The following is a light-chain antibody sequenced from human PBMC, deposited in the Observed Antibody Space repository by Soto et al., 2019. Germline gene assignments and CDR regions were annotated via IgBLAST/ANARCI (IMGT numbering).Light chain of an antibody. Sequence: DIQMTQSPSSLSASVGDRVTTTCRASQSISSYLNWYQQKPGKAPKLLIYAASSLQSGVPSRFSGSGSGTDFTLTISNLQPEDFATYYCQQSYSTPLTFGGGTKVDIK. CDR1: QSISSY. CDR3: QQSYSTPLT. J-gene: IGKJ4*01. V-gene: IGKV1-39*01. CDR2: AAS.